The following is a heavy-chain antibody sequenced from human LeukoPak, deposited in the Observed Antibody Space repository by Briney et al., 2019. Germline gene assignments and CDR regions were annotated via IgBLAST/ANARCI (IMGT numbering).Heavy chain of an antibody. CDR3: AKAEYYDSSGPDY. J-gene: IGHJ4*02. Sequence: GGSLRLSCAASGFTFSSHAMSWVRQAPGKGLEWVSHISGSGGSTYYADSVKGRFTISRDNSKNTLYLQMNSLRAEDTAVYYCAKAEYYDSSGPDYWGQGTLVTVSS. D-gene: IGHD3-22*01. V-gene: IGHV3-23*01. CDR1: GFTFSSHA. CDR2: ISGSGGST.